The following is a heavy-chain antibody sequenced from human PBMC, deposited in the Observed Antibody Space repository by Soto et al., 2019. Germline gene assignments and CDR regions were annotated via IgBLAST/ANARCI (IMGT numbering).Heavy chain of an antibody. Sequence: ASVKVSCKASGYTFTSYAMHWVRQAPGQRLEWMGWINAGNGNTKYSQKSQGRVTITRDTSASTAYMELSSLSSEDTAVYYCARDAVGEDIFDIWGQGTMVTVSS. CDR3: ARDAVGEDIFDI. CDR2: INAGNGNT. CDR1: GYTFTSYA. D-gene: IGHD1-26*01. V-gene: IGHV1-3*01. J-gene: IGHJ3*02.